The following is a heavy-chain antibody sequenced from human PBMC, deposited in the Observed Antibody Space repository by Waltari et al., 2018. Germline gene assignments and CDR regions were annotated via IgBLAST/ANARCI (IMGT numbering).Heavy chain of an antibody. CDR3: AKRAEVRGVDY. D-gene: IGHD3-10*01. CDR2: IYSGGST. Sequence: EVQLLESGGGLVQPGGSLRLSCAAPGFTFSSYALSWVRQAPGKGLEWVSVIYSGGSTYYADSVKGRFTISRDNSKNTLYLQMNSLRAEDTAVYYCAKRAEVRGVDYWGQGTLVTVSS. V-gene: IGHV3-23*03. J-gene: IGHJ4*02. CDR1: GFTFSSYA.